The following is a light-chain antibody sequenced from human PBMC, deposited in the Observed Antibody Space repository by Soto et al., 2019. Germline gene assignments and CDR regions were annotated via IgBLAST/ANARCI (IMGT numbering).Light chain of an antibody. V-gene: IGLV4-69*01. J-gene: IGLJ2*01. CDR2: LNSDGSH. CDR3: QTWGSGIRVV. Sequence: QPVLTQSPSASASLGASVKLTCTLSSGHSSYAIAWHQQQPEKGARYLMKLNSDGSHRKGDGIPDRFSGSSSGAERYLTISSLQSEDEADYYCQTWGSGIRVVFGGGTKLTVL. CDR1: SGHSSYA.